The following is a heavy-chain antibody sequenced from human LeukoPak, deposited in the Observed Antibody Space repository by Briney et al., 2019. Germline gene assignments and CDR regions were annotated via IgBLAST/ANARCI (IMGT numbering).Heavy chain of an antibody. Sequence: SETLSLTCAASGGSISSSNWWSWVRQPPGKGLEWIGEIYHSGSTNYNPSLKSRVTISVDKSKNQFSLKLSSVTAADTAVYYCASLGLRLGELSSYYFDYWGQGTLVTVSS. CDR1: GGSISSSNW. CDR3: ASLGLRLGELSSYYFDY. D-gene: IGHD3-16*02. V-gene: IGHV4-4*02. J-gene: IGHJ4*02. CDR2: IYHSGST.